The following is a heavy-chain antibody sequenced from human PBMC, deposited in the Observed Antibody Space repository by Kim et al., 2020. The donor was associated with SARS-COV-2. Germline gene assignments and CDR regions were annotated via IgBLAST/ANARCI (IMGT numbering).Heavy chain of an antibody. CDR1: GYTFTSYA. V-gene: IGHV7-4-1*02. CDR2: INTNTGNP. J-gene: IGHJ5*02. D-gene: IGHD3-22*01. CDR3: ARMGGHYYDSSGYYLSWFDP. Sequence: ASVKVSCKASGYTFTSYAMNWVRQAPGQGLEWMGWINTNTGNPTYAQGFTGRFVFSLDTSVSTAYLQISSLKAEDTAVYYCARMGGHYYDSSGYYLSWFDPWGQGTLVTVSS.